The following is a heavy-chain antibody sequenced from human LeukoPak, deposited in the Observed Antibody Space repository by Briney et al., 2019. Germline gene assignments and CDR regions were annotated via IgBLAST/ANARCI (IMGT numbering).Heavy chain of an antibody. D-gene: IGHD5-24*01. J-gene: IGHJ4*02. CDR3: ARVRLEMATVYYFDY. CDR1: GGSISSGDYY. CDR2: IYYSGST. Sequence: PSETLSLTCTVSGGSISSGDYYWSWIRQPPGKGLEWIGYIYYSGSTYYNPSLKSRVTISVDTSKNQFSLKLSSVTAADTAVYYCARVRLEMATVYYFDYWGQGTLVTVSS. V-gene: IGHV4-30-4*01.